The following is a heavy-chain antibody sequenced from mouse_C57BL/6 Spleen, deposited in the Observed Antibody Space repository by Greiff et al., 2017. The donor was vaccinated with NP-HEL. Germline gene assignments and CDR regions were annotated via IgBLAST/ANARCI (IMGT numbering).Heavy chain of an antibody. CDR1: GYAFSSSW. CDR3: ARDSTVYYYAMDY. D-gene: IGHD1-1*01. CDR2: IYPGDGDT. J-gene: IGHJ4*01. V-gene: IGHV1-82*01. Sequence: QVQLQQSGPELVKPGASVKISCKASGYAFSSSWMNWVKQRPGKGLEWIGRIYPGDGDTNYNGKFKGKATLTADKSSSTAYMQLSSLTSEDSAVYFCARDSTVYYYAMDYWGQGTSVTVSS.